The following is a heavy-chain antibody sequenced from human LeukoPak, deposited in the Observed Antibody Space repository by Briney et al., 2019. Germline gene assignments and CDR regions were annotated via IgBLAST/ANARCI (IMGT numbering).Heavy chain of an antibody. CDR1: GFTFSSYS. V-gene: IGHV3-21*01. D-gene: IGHD1-7*01. CDR2: ISSSSSYI. Sequence: PGGSLRLSCAASGFTFSSYSMNWVRQAPGKGLEWVSSISSSSSYIYCADSVKGRFTISRDNAKNSLYLQMNSLRAEDTAVYYCARGGETGTSPFDYWGQGTLVTVSS. CDR3: ARGGETGTSPFDY. J-gene: IGHJ4*02.